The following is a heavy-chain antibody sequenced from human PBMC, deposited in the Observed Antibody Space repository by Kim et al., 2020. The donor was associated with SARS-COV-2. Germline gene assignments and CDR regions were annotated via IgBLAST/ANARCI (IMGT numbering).Heavy chain of an antibody. CDR2: IYTSGNT. J-gene: IGHJ5*02. D-gene: IGHD3-10*01. CDR1: GASVTTYY. V-gene: IGHV4-4*07. CDR3: ARHGGWFDP. Sequence: SETLSLTCTVSGASVTTYYWTWIRQSAGKGLEWIGRIYTSGNTTYNPSLKRRVTMSLDTSKNHFSLKLSSVTAADTAVYYCARHGGWFDPWGQGIVVTVSA.